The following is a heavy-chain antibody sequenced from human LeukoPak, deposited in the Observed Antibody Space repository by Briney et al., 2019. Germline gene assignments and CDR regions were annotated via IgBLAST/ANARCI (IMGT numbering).Heavy chain of an antibody. CDR3: AKERQDYYGSGSYYRGFDY. CDR2: ISYDGSNK. V-gene: IGHV3-30*18. D-gene: IGHD3-10*01. CDR1: GFTFSSYG. Sequence: GRYLRRSGAASGFTFSSYGMHWVGQAPGKGLEWVAVISYDGSNKYYADSVKGRFTISRDNSKNTLYLQMNSLRAEDTAVYYCAKERQDYYGSGSYYRGFDYWGQGTLVTVSS. J-gene: IGHJ4*02.